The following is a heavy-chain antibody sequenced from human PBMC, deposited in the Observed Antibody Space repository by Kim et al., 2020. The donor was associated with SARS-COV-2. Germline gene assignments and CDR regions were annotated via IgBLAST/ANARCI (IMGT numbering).Heavy chain of an antibody. Sequence: SETLSLTCTVSGGSVSSGSYYWSWLRQPPGKGLEWIGYIYYSGSTNYNPSLKSTVTISVATSKNQFSLTPSSVTAADTAVYYCARDAKLGSYPKHNYSGMDAWGQGTTVTVSS. D-gene: IGHD1-26*01. CDR3: ARDAKLGSYPKHNYSGMDA. CDR1: GGSVSSGSYY. CDR2: IYYSGST. V-gene: IGHV4-61*01. J-gene: IGHJ6*02.